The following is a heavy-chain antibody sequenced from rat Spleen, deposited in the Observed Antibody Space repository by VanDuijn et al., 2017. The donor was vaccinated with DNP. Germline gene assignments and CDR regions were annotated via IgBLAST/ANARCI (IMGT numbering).Heavy chain of an antibody. Sequence: EVQLVKSGGGLVQPGRSLKLSCAASGFTFSNYDMAWVRQTPTKGLEWVASISTGGGNTYYRDFVKGRFTISRDNAKNTQYLQMDSLRSEDTATYYCTRRYYYSGEDYFDVWGQGVMVTVSS. CDR3: TRRYYYSGEDYFDV. D-gene: IGHD1-1*01. V-gene: IGHV5S13*01. J-gene: IGHJ2*01. CDR2: ISTGGGNT. CDR1: GFTFSNYD.